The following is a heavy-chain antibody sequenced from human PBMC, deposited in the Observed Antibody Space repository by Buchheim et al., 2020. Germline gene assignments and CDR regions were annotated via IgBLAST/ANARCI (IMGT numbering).Heavy chain of an antibody. CDR1: GFTFSSYG. Sequence: QVQLVESGGGVVQPGRSLRLSCAASGFTFSSYGMHWVRQAPGKGLEWVAVISYDGSNKYYADSVKGRFTISRDNSKNTLYLQMNSLRAEDTAVYYCAKDRRWDVWGKGTT. V-gene: IGHV3-30*18. CDR2: ISYDGSNK. D-gene: IGHD5-24*01. J-gene: IGHJ6*03. CDR3: AKDRRWDV.